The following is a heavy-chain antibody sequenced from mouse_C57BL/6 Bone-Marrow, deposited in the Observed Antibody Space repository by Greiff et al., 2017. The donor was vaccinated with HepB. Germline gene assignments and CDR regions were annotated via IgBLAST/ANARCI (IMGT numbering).Heavy chain of an antibody. V-gene: IGHV1-81*01. CDR1: GYTFTSYG. CDR2: IYPRSGNT. CDR3: ARGGYWYFDV. J-gene: IGHJ1*03. Sequence: VQLQQSGAELARPGASVKLSCKASGYTFTSYGISWVKQRTGQGLEWIGEIYPRSGNTYYNEKFKGKATLTSDKSSSTAYMELRSLTSEDSAVYFCARGGYWYFDVWGTGTTVTVSS.